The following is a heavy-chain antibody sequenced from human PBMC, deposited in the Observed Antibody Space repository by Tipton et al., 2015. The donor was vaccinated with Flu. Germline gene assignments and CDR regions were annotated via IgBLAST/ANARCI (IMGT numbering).Heavy chain of an antibody. CDR1: GFTFSSYW. Sequence: SLRLSCAASGFTFSSYWMHWVRQAPGKGLVWVSRINSDGSSTSYADSVKGRFTISRDNAKNTLYLQMNSLRAEDTAVYYCARGPLAAAGTQKETSDRDKTIPTEYFQHWGQGTLVTVSS. J-gene: IGHJ1*01. D-gene: IGHD6-13*01. CDR3: ARGPLAAAGTQKETSDRDKTIPTEYFQH. V-gene: IGHV3-74*01. CDR2: INSDGSST.